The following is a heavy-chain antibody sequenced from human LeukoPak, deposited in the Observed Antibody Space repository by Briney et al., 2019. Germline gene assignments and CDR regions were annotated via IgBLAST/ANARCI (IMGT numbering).Heavy chain of an antibody. Sequence: GGSLRLSCVASGFTVSSHYMSWVRQAPGKGLEWVLDIYTDGSTYYAGSVKGRFTISRDNSENTLYLQMNSLRVEDTAVYYCARDRPAGGVGDFDHWGQGTLVTVSS. CDR1: GFTVSSHY. D-gene: IGHD3-16*01. CDR2: IYTDGST. V-gene: IGHV3-66*01. J-gene: IGHJ4*02. CDR3: ARDRPAGGVGDFDH.